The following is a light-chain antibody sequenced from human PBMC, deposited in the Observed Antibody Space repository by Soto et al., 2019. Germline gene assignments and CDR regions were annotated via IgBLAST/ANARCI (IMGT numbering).Light chain of an antibody. CDR1: SSNIGINT. J-gene: IGLJ1*01. Sequence: QSVLTQPPSASGTPGQRVTISCSGGSSNIGINTVTWYQHLPGTAPKLLIRDNHQRPSAVPDRFSGSTSATSASLAISGLQSEDEADYFCAAWDDSLNGSVFGTGTKVTVL. V-gene: IGLV1-44*01. CDR3: AAWDDSLNGSV. CDR2: DNH.